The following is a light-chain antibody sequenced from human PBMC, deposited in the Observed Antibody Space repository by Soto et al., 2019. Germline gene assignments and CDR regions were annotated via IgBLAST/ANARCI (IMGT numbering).Light chain of an antibody. J-gene: IGKJ4*01. CDR1: QTIGSW. Sequence: DIQMTQSPSTLSGSVGDRVTITCRASQTIGSWLAWYQQKPGKAPNLLIYKASTLESGVPSRFSGSGSGTDFTLTISSLQPEDFATYYCQQTYTTPLTFGGGTKVDIK. V-gene: IGKV1-5*03. CDR2: KAS. CDR3: QQTYTTPLT.